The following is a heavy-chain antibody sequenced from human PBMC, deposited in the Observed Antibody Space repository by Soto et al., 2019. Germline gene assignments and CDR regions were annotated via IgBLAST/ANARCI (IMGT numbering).Heavy chain of an antibody. J-gene: IGHJ6*03. Sequence: QLQLQESGPGLVKPSETLSLTCTVSGGSISSSSYYWGWIRQPPGKGLEWIGSIYYSGSTYYNPSLKSRVTISVDTSKNQFSLKLSSVTAADTAVYYCASPGRFLEWNYMDVWGKGTTVTVSS. CDR3: ASPGRFLEWNYMDV. D-gene: IGHD3-3*01. CDR1: GGSISSSSYY. V-gene: IGHV4-39*01. CDR2: IYYSGST.